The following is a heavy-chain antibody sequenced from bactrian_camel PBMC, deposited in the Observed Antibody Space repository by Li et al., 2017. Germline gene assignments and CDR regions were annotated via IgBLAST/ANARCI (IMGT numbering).Heavy chain of an antibody. CDR1: GATDSIGY. D-gene: IGHD1*01. Sequence: VQLVESGGGSVQAGGSLKLSCVASGATDSIGYMGWFRQAPGKAREGVASVYTGIGGKPRYGDSVKGRFTISEDSDKNTVYLQMHSLRPEDTAMYYCAAWCRACGATIMEASATCEDWGQGTQVTVSS. V-gene: IGHV3S40*01. CDR2: VYTGIGGKP. J-gene: IGHJ4*01. CDR3: AAWCRACGATIMEASATCED.